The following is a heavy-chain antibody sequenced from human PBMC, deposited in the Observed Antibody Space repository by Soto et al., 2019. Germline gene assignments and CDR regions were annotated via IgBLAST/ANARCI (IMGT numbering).Heavy chain of an antibody. CDR1: GFTFSDYY. D-gene: IGHD2-2*01. V-gene: IGHV3-11*01. J-gene: IGHJ4*02. CDR3: ARTFDPYCSSTSCYVGPFDY. Sequence: GGSLRLSCAASGFTFSDYYMSWIRQAPGKGLEWVSYISSSGSTIYYADSVKGRFTISRDNAKNSLYLQMNSLRAEDTAVYYCARTFDPYCSSTSCYVGPFDYWGQGTLVTVSS. CDR2: ISSSGSTI.